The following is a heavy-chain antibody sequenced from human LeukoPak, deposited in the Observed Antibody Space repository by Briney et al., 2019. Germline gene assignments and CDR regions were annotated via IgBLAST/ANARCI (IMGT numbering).Heavy chain of an antibody. CDR3: ARVEEVRGGITSFDY. V-gene: IGHV1-18*01. Sequence: ASVKLSCTASGYTFTSYAISWVRQAPGQGLEWMGGISVYNGNTNYAQNFQGRVTVTTDTSKSTAYMELRTLTSDDTAVYHCARVEEVRGGITSFDYWGQGTLVTVSS. D-gene: IGHD3-10*01. J-gene: IGHJ4*02. CDR1: GYTFTSYA. CDR2: ISVYNGNT.